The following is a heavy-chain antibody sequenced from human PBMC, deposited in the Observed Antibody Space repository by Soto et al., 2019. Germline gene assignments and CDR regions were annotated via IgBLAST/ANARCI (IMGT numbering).Heavy chain of an antibody. CDR1: GFTFSSYS. CDR2: ISSSSSTI. Sequence: EVQLVESGGGLVQPGGSLRLSCAASGFTFSSYSMNWVRQAPGKGLEWVSYISSSSSTIYYADSVKGRFTISRDNAKNSLYLQMNSLRAEDTAVYYCARVQYYYDSSGWGYWGQGTLVTVSS. V-gene: IGHV3-48*01. D-gene: IGHD3-22*01. CDR3: ARVQYYYDSSGWGY. J-gene: IGHJ4*02.